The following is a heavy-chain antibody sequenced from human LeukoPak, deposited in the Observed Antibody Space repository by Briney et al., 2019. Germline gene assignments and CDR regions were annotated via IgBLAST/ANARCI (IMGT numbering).Heavy chain of an antibody. CDR1: GYTFTSYG. Sequence: ASVKVSRKASGYTFTSYGISWVRQAPGQGLEWMGWISAYNGNTNYAQKLQGRVTMTTDTSTSTAYMELRSLRSDDTAVYYCARGILGYCSGGSCYSVTEFDPWGQGTLVTVSS. V-gene: IGHV1-18*01. D-gene: IGHD2-15*01. CDR2: ISAYNGNT. J-gene: IGHJ5*02. CDR3: ARGILGYCSGGSCYSVTEFDP.